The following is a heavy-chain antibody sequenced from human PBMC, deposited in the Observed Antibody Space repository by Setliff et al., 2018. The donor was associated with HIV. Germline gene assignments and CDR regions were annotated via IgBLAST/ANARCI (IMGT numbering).Heavy chain of an antibody. V-gene: IGHV5-51*01. Sequence: PGESLKISCKGSGYSFTSYWIGWVRQMPGKGLEWMGIIYTGDSDTRYSPSFQGQVTISADKSISTAYVQWSSLKASDTAMYYCATWTRAETSENFQHWGQGTLVTVSS. CDR2: IYTGDSDT. CDR1: GYSFTSYW. CDR3: ATWTRAETSENFQH. D-gene: IGHD4-17*01. J-gene: IGHJ1*01.